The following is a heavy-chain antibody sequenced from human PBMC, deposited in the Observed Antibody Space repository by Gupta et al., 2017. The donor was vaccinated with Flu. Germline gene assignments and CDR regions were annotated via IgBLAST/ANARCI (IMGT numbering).Heavy chain of an antibody. Sequence: SWVRQAPGQGLEWMGGIIPIFGTANYAQKFQGRVTITADESTSTAYMELSSLRSEDTAVYYCARVGYCSSTSCQGDWFDPWGQGTLVTVSS. J-gene: IGHJ5*02. CDR3: ARVGYCSSTSCQGDWFDP. D-gene: IGHD2-2*01. CDR2: IIPIFGTA. V-gene: IGHV1-69*01.